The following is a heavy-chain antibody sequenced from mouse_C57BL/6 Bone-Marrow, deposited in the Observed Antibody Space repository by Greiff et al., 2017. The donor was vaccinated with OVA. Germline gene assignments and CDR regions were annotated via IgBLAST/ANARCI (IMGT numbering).Heavy chain of an antibody. CDR3: ASRTVVAEYYFDY. Sequence: VQLQQSGPVLVKPGASVKMSCKASGYTFTDYYMNWVKQSHGKSLEWIGVINPYNGGTSSNQKFKGKATLTVDKSSSTAYMELNSLTSEDSAVYYCASRTVVAEYYFDYWGQGTTLTVSS. J-gene: IGHJ2*01. CDR2: INPYNGGT. V-gene: IGHV1-19*01. D-gene: IGHD1-1*01. CDR1: GYTFTDYY.